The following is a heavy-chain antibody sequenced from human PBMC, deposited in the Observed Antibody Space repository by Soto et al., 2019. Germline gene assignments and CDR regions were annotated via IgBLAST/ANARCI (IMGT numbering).Heavy chain of an antibody. J-gene: IGHJ5*02. CDR3: AGMPYTSGLRFDP. Sequence: SETLSLTCNMSGDSYSISTYSWSWIRQPPGKALQWIGFIYQSGVTSYNPSLASRVSISLDRSNNQCSLKLKSVTAADTAVYFCAGMPYTSGLRFDPWGTGTLVTVSS. D-gene: IGHD6-19*01. CDR1: GDSYSISTYS. V-gene: IGHV4-30-2*01. CDR2: IYQSGVT.